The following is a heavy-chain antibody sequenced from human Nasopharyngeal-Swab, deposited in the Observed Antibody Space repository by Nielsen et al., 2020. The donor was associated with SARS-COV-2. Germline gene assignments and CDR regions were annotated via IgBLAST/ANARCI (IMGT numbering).Heavy chain of an antibody. CDR1: NYSISSCKYC. Sequence: SETLSLTCTFSNYSISSCKYCWICIHQTPERGVEWIGYIDYSGSTDHNPSLKSRVTISVDTSKNQFSLKVNSVTAADTAVYYCARLGRYYDTLSGYARHFDSWGQGILVTVSS. CDR2: IDYSGST. V-gene: IGHV4-30-4*01. D-gene: IGHD3-9*01. J-gene: IGHJ4*02. CDR3: ARLGRYYDTLSGYARHFDS.